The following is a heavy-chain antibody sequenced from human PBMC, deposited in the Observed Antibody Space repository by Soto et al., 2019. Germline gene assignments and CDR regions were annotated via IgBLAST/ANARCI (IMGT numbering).Heavy chain of an antibody. CDR1: GFIFSTYW. CDR3: AICGTDTCYAFDY. D-gene: IGHD1-26*01. Sequence: EVQLVESGGGLAQPGGSLRLSCVGSGFIFSTYWMSWVRQAPGKGLEWVANIKQDGSENHYVDSVRGRFTISRDNAKKSLYLQMNSLRAEDTAVYYCAICGTDTCYAFDYWGQGTLVTVS. V-gene: IGHV3-7*03. CDR2: IKQDGSEN. J-gene: IGHJ4*02.